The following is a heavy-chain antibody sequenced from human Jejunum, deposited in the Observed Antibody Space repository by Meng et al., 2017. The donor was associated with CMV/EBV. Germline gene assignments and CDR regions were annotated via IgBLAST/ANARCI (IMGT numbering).Heavy chain of an antibody. CDR2: ISAYNGNT. Sequence: AELVEVGVEVKKPGASGKVSCKASGNTFTNYGITWVRQAPGQGLEWMGWISAYNGNTNYAQTLQGRLTMTTDTSTSTAYMELRSLRSDDTAVYYCARVEVGITSGDYWGQGTLVTVSS. CDR3: ARVEVGITSGDY. CDR1: GNTFTNYG. D-gene: IGHD1-26*01. J-gene: IGHJ4*02. V-gene: IGHV1-18*01.